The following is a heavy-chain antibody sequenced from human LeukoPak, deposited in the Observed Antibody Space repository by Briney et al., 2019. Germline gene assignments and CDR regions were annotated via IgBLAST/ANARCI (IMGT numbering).Heavy chain of an antibody. J-gene: IGHJ4*02. CDR3: ASETVTTPFDY. Sequence: PSETLSLTCTVSGGSISSYYWSWIRQPAGKGLEWIGRIYTSGSTNYNPSLKSRVTISVDKSKNQFSLKLSSVTAADTAVYYCASETVTTPFDYWGQGTLVTVSP. CDR2: IYTSGST. D-gene: IGHD4-11*01. V-gene: IGHV4-4*07. CDR1: GGSISSYY.